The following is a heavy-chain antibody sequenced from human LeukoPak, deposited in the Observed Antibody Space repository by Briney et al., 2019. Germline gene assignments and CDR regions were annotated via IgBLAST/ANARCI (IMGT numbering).Heavy chain of an antibody. CDR1: GGSFGGYY. J-gene: IGHJ4*02. CDR3: ARQGVYSYGIFDY. V-gene: IGHV4-34*01. D-gene: IGHD5-18*01. Sequence: SETLSLTCAVYGGSFGGYYWSWIRQPPGKGLEWIGEINHSGSTNYNPSLKSRVTISVDTSKNQFSLKLSSVTAADTAVYYCARQGVYSYGIFDYWGQGTLVTVSS. CDR2: INHSGST.